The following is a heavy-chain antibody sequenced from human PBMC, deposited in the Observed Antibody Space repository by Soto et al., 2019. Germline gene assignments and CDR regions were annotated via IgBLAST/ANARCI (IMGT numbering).Heavy chain of an antibody. CDR2: ISSSSSYI. CDR3: ARSQSRIAGGAFDI. V-gene: IGHV3-21*01. J-gene: IGHJ3*02. D-gene: IGHD6-13*01. Sequence: PGGSLRLSCAASGFTFSSYSMNWVRQAPGKGLEWVSSISSSSSYIYYAGSVKGRFTISRDDAKNSLYLQMNSLRAEDTAVYYCARSQSRIAGGAFDIWGQGTMVTVSS. CDR1: GFTFSSYS.